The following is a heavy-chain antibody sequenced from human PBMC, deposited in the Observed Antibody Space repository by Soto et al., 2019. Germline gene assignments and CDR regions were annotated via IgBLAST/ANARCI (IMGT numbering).Heavy chain of an antibody. Sequence: ASVKVSCKASGYTCTSYAMHWVRQAPGQRLEWMGWINAGNGNTKYSQKFQGRVTITRDTSASTAYMELSSLRSEDTAVYYCARVPPRYYDILTGSSPVYFDYWGQGTLVSVSS. CDR3: ARVPPRYYDILTGSSPVYFDY. J-gene: IGHJ4*02. CDR2: INAGNGNT. V-gene: IGHV1-3*01. D-gene: IGHD3-9*01. CDR1: GYTCTSYA.